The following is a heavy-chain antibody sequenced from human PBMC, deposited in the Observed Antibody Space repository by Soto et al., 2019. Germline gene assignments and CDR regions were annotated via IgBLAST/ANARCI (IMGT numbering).Heavy chain of an antibody. D-gene: IGHD3-10*01. CDR2: IYYSGST. J-gene: IGHJ4*02. CDR3: ARHSDQYYGSGAFDY. Sequence: QVQLRESGPGLVKPSETLSLTCTVSGGSISSYYWSWIRQPPGKGLEWIGYIYYSGSTNYNPSLKSRVTISVDTSKNQFSLKLSSVTAADTAVYYCARHSDQYYGSGAFDYWGQGTLVTVSS. V-gene: IGHV4-59*08. CDR1: GGSISSYY.